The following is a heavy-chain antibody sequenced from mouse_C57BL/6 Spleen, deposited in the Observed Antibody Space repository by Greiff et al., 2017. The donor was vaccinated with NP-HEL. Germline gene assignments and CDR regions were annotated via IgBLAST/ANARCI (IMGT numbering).Heavy chain of an antibody. D-gene: IGHD2-4*01. J-gene: IGHJ4*01. V-gene: IGHV5-9-1*02. Sequence: EVKLVESGEGLVKPGGSLKLSCAASGFTFSSYAMSWVRQTPEKRLEWVAYISSGGDYIYYADTVKGRFTISRDNARNTLYLQMSSLKSEDTAMYYCTRESLYYDYVYAMDYWGQGTSVTVSS. CDR2: ISSGGDYI. CDR1: GFTFSSYA. CDR3: TRESLYYDYVYAMDY.